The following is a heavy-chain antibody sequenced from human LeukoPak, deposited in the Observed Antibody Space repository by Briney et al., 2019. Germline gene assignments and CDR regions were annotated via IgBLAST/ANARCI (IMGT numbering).Heavy chain of an antibody. D-gene: IGHD3-10*01. Sequence: GGSLRLSCAASGFTFSSSAMSWVRQAPGKGLEWVSAISNNGGYTYYADSVQGRFTISRDNSKNTLFLQMNSLRAEDTAVYYCAKDRGGSYYFDYWGQGTLVTVSS. J-gene: IGHJ4*02. V-gene: IGHV3-23*01. CDR2: ISNNGGYT. CDR3: AKDRGGSYYFDY. CDR1: GFTFSSSA.